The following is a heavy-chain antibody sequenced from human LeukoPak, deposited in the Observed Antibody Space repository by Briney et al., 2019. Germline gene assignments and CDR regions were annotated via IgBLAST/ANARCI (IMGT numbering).Heavy chain of an antibody. Sequence: AGGSLRLSCAASGFTFSSYSMNWVRQAPGKGLEWVSSISSSSSYIYYADSVKGRFTISRDNAKNSLYLQMNSLRAEDTAVYYCARDSSGYKCLDAFDIWGQGTMVTVSS. CDR3: ARDSSGYKCLDAFDI. V-gene: IGHV3-21*01. CDR2: ISSSSSYI. D-gene: IGHD3-22*01. CDR1: GFTFSSYS. J-gene: IGHJ3*02.